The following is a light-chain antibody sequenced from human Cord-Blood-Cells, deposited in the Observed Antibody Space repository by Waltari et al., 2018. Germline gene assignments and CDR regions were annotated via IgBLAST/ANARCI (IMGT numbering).Light chain of an antibody. CDR1: TGAVTSGYY. CDR2: STS. CDR3: LLYYGGAWV. J-gene: IGLJ3*02. V-gene: IGLV7-43*01. Sequence: QTVVTQEPSLTVSPGGTFTLTCASSTGAVTSGYYPNWFQQKPGQAPRALIYSTSNTHSWTPARFSGSLLGGKAALTLSGVQPEDEAEYYCLLYYGGAWVFGGGTKLTVL.